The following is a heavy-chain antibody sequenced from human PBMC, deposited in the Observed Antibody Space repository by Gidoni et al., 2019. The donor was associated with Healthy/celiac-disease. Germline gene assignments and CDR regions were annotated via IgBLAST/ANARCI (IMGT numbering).Heavy chain of an antibody. CDR3: ASRNIAAPDY. Sequence: QLQLQESGPGLVKPSETLSLTCTIPGGSIRSSRYYWGWIRQPPGTGLEWIGIIYYSGSTYYTPSLKSRVTISVDTSKNQFSLKLRSVTAADTAVYYCASRNIAAPDYWGQGTLVTVSS. CDR1: GGSIRSSRYY. V-gene: IGHV4-39*01. D-gene: IGHD6-6*01. CDR2: IYYSGST. J-gene: IGHJ4*02.